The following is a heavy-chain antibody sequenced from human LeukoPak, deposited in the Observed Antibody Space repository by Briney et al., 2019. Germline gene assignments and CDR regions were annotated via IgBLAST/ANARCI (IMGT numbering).Heavy chain of an antibody. V-gene: IGHV1-18*04. J-gene: IGHJ3*01. CDR3: ARDLSGYYDSSGSDGFDF. Sequence: ASVKVSCKASGYTFTGYYMHWVRQAPGQGLEWMGWISPYNGNTIYAQKLQGRVTMTTDTSTSTAYMELRSLRSDDTAVYYCARDLSGYYDSSGSDGFDFWGQGTMLTVSS. D-gene: IGHD3-22*01. CDR2: ISPYNGNT. CDR1: GYTFTGYY.